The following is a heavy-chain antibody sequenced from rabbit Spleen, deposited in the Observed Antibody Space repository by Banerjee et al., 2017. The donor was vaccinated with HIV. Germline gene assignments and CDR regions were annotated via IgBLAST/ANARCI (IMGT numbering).Heavy chain of an antibody. CDR1: RFSFSDKAV. J-gene: IGHJ4*01. CDR2: INAVTGRA. Sequence: QEQLVESGGGLVKPGGSLKLSCTASRFSFSDKAVMCWVRQAPGKGLEWIACINAVTGRAVYATWAKGRFTFSKTSSTTVTLQMTSLTAADTATYFCARKNVASTNYYTYDLWGPGTLVTVS. D-gene: IGHD6-1*01. V-gene: IGHV1S45*01. CDR3: ARKNVASTNYYTYDL.